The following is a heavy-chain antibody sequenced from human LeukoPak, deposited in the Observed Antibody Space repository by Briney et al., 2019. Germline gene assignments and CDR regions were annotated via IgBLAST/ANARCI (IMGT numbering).Heavy chain of an antibody. CDR1: GFTFSSYG. Sequence: GGSLRLSCAASGFTFSSYGMHWVRQAPGKGLEWVAVISYDGSNKYYADSVKGRFTISRDNAKSLLYLQMNSLRAEDTALYYCARGASYWGQGTLVTVSS. CDR2: ISYDGSNK. D-gene: IGHD3-16*01. J-gene: IGHJ4*02. V-gene: IGHV3-30*03. CDR3: ARGASY.